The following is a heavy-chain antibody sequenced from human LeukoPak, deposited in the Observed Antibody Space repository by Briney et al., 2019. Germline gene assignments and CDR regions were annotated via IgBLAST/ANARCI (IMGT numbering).Heavy chain of an antibody. D-gene: IGHD3-10*01. J-gene: IGHJ3*02. Sequence: PGGSLRLSCAASGFTFSSYSMNWVRQAPGKGLEWVSSISSSSSYIYYADSVKGRFTISRDNSKNTLYLQMNSLRAEDTAVYYCAKEGGAYYYGSGSVFDIWGQGTMVTVTS. CDR1: GFTFSSYS. V-gene: IGHV3-21*01. CDR2: ISSSSSYI. CDR3: AKEGGAYYYGSGSVFDI.